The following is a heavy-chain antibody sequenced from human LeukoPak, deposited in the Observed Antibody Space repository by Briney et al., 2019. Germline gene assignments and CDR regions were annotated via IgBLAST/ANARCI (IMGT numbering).Heavy chain of an antibody. J-gene: IGHJ4*02. CDR3: AKAPCSGNSCYRFDY. V-gene: IGHV3-23*01. CDR2: IITSSGIT. CDR1: GFTFTNYA. D-gene: IGHD2-15*01. Sequence: GGSLRLSCAASGFTFTNYAISWVRQAPGKGLEWVSAIITSSGITYSADSVRGRFTISRDSSKNTVNLHMSSLRVDDTAIYYCAKAPCSGNSCYRFDYWGQGTLVTVSS.